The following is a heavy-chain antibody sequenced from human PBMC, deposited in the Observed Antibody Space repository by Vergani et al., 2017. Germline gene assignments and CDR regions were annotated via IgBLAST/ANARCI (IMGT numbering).Heavy chain of an antibody. CDR1: GYTFSNYY. V-gene: IGHV1-46*03. Sequence: QVQVVQSGAEVKKSGASVKVSCKTSGYTFSNYYMHWVRQAPGQGLEWMGIINPSGGHTNYAQKFQGRVTVTRNTSTSTVYMELSSLRSEDTAIYYCASGDYCILTGYRYWGQGTLVTVSA. CDR2: INPSGGHT. CDR3: ASGDYCILTGYRY. J-gene: IGHJ4*02. D-gene: IGHD3-9*01.